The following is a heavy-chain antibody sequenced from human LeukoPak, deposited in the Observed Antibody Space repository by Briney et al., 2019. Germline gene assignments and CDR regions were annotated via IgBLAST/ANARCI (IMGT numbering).Heavy chain of an antibody. Sequence: PSETLSLTCAVSGGSISSGGYSWSWIRQPPGKGPEWIGYIYHSGSTYYNPSLKSRVTISVDRSKNQFSLKLSSVTAADTAVYYCARMGVTAVHGAFDIWGQGTMVTVSS. CDR3: ARMGVTAVHGAFDI. CDR1: GGSISSGGYS. D-gene: IGHD2-21*02. CDR2: IYHSGST. V-gene: IGHV4-30-2*01. J-gene: IGHJ3*02.